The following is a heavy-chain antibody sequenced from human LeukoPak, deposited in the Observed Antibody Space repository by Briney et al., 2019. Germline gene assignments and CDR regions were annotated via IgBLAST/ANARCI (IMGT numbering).Heavy chain of an antibody. J-gene: IGHJ3*02. CDR1: GFTFSSYG. CDR3: ARPRGPADAFDI. D-gene: IGHD3-16*01. Sequence: GGSLRLSCAASGFTFSSYGMSWVRQAPGKGLEWVSAISGSGGSTYYADSVKGRFTISRDNSKNTLYLQMNSLRAEDTAVYYCARPRGPADAFDIWGQGTMVTVSS. V-gene: IGHV3-23*01. CDR2: ISGSGGST.